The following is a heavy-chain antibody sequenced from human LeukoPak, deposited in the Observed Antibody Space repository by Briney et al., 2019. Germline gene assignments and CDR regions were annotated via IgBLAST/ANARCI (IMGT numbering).Heavy chain of an antibody. CDR2: ISWNSGSI. CDR3: AKGGRHFDWLQTYDS. Sequence: GGSLRLSCAASGFTFDDYAMHWVRQAPGKGLEWVSGISWNSGSIGYADSVKGRFTISRDNAKNSLYLQMNSLRAEDTALYYCAKGGRHFDWLQTYDSWGQGTLVTVSS. CDR1: GFTFDDYA. V-gene: IGHV3-9*01. J-gene: IGHJ4*02. D-gene: IGHD3-9*01.